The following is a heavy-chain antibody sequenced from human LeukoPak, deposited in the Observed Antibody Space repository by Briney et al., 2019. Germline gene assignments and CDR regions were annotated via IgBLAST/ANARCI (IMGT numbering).Heavy chain of an antibody. Sequence: PGGSLRLSCAASGFNVSINYMNWVRQVPGQGLEWVSVIFSGGGTHYADSVKGRFTISRDKSRNTLYLQMNNLRAEDTAVYYCAKESGSFYFDYWGQGTLVTVSS. CDR3: AKESGSFYFDY. V-gene: IGHV3-53*01. CDR1: GFNVSINY. J-gene: IGHJ4*02. D-gene: IGHD1-26*01. CDR2: IFSGGGT.